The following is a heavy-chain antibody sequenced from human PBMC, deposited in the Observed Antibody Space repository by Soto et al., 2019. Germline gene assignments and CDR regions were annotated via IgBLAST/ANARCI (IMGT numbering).Heavy chain of an antibody. V-gene: IGHV4-31*03. J-gene: IGHJ6*03. CDR1: GGSISSGGYY. CDR3: AAGYSGYETYYYYYMDV. CDR2: IYYSGST. Sequence: PSETLFLTCTVSGGSISSGGYYWSWIRQHPGKGLEWIGYIYYSGSTYYNPSLKSRVTISVDTSKNQFSLKLSSVTAADTAVYYCAAGYSGYETYYYYYMDVWGKGTTVTVSS. D-gene: IGHD5-12*01.